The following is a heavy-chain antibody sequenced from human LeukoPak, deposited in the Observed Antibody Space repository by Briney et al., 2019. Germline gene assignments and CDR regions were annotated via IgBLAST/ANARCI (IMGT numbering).Heavy chain of an antibody. V-gene: IGHV3-48*03. J-gene: IGHJ4*02. D-gene: IGHD2-2*01. CDR1: GFTFSSYD. CDR3: AREREDCSSSSCYEEFDC. CDR2: ISGSGSTT. Sequence: GGSLRLSCVASGFTFSSYDMIWIRQAPGKGLEWVSYISGSGSTTYYADSVRGRFTTSRDNAENALYLQMNNLRAEDTAIYYCAREREDCSSSSCYEEFDCWGQGTLVTVSS.